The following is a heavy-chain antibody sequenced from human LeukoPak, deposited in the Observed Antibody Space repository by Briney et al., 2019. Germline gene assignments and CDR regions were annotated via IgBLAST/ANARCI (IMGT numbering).Heavy chain of an antibody. Sequence: PGRSLRLSCAASGFTFSSYWLSWVRQAPGKGLEWVANIKQDGSEKYYVDSVKGRFTISRDNAKNSLYLQMNSLRAEDTAVYYCARYGSGSYYTTHFDYWGQGTLVTVSS. CDR1: GFTFSSYW. CDR3: ARYGSGSYYTTHFDY. D-gene: IGHD3-10*01. V-gene: IGHV3-7*01. J-gene: IGHJ4*02. CDR2: IKQDGSEK.